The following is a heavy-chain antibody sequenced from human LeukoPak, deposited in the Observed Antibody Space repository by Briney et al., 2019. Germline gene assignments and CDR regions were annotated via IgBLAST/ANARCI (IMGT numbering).Heavy chain of an antibody. CDR2: INPNSGGT. D-gene: IGHD5-18*01. J-gene: IGHJ4*02. CDR3: ASGTGEGYTYGRYYFDY. V-gene: IGHV1-2*02. CDR1: GYTFTGYY. Sequence: ASVKVSCKASGYTFTGYYMHWVRQAPGQGLEWMGWINPNSGGTDYAQKFQGRVTITRDPSISPAYMELGRLRSDDTAVYYFASGTGEGYTYGRYYFDYWGQGTLVTVSS.